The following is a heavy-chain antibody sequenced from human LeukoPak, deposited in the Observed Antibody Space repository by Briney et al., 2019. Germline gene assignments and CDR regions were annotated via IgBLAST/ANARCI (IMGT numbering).Heavy chain of an antibody. CDR2: INPNSGGT. Sequence: ASVKVSCKASGYTFTGYYIHWVRQAPGQGLEWMGWINPNSGGTNYAQKFQGRVTMTRDTSISTAYMELSRLRSDDTAVYYCARVAAAGPYFDYWGQGTLVTVSS. CDR1: GYTFTGYY. J-gene: IGHJ4*02. D-gene: IGHD6-13*01. CDR3: ARVAAAGPYFDY. V-gene: IGHV1-2*02.